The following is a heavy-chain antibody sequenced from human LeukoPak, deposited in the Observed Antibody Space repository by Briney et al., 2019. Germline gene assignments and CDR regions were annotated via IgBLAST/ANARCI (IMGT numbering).Heavy chain of an antibody. CDR3: ARGARKGDDYGGFFDY. J-gene: IGHJ4*02. CDR1: GFTFSSYT. D-gene: IGHD4-23*01. Sequence: GGSLRLSCAASGFTFSSYTMHWVRQAPGKGLEWVAVISYDGSNKYYADSVKGRFTISRDNSKSTLYLLMNSLRAEDTAVYFCARGARKGDDYGGFFDYWGQGTLVTVSS. V-gene: IGHV3-30*04. CDR2: ISYDGSNK.